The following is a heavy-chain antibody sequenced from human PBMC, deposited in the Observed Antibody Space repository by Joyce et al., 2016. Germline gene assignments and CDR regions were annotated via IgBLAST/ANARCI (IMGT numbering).Heavy chain of an antibody. V-gene: IGHV3-33*01. CDR2: IWYVGREK. Sequence: GFSFSSHGMHWLRQAPGKGLEWVANIWYVGREKYYADSVKGRFTITRDNSKNTLNLQINSLRAEDTAVYYCARDPGEDWFFDLWGRGTLVTVSS. J-gene: IGHJ2*01. D-gene: IGHD7-27*01. CDR3: ARDPGEDWFFDL. CDR1: GFSFSSHG.